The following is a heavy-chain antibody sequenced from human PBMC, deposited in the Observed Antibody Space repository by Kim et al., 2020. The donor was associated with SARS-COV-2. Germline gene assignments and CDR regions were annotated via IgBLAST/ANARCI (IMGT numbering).Heavy chain of an antibody. CDR1: GGSMSGYY. J-gene: IGHJ4*02. Sequence: SETLSLTCTVSGGSMSGYYWSWIRQPPGKGLEWIGYIFYSGITNYNPSPKSRATISVDTSKNQFSLKLSSVTAADTAVYYCARRASSGWYVYWGQGTLVT. CDR2: IFYSGIT. CDR3: ARRASSGWYVY. V-gene: IGHV4-59*08. D-gene: IGHD6-19*01.